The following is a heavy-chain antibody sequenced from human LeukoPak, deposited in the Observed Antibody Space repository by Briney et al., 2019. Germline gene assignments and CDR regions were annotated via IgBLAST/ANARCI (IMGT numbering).Heavy chain of an antibody. D-gene: IGHD2-21*02. Sequence: GESLRLSCTASGFTFNSYTMSWGRQAPGRGMEWISAIVGCGDVTDHADSVKGRFTVSRDNYRHTLYLQMNSLRVEDTAVYYCAKSSGDWPSPFDYWGQGTLVTVSS. CDR2: IVGCGDVT. CDR1: GFTFNSYT. J-gene: IGHJ4*02. V-gene: IGHV3-23*01. CDR3: AKSSGDWPSPFDY.